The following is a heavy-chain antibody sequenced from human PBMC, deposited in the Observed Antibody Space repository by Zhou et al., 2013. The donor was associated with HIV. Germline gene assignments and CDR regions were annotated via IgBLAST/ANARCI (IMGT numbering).Heavy chain of an antibody. V-gene: IGHV4-4*07. CDR1: GAPISNYF. CDR2: FYIRGNP. CDR3: ARGASYSYGIYSAYFDP. J-gene: IGHJ5*02. D-gene: IGHD3-16*02. Sequence: QVQLQESGPGVVKASETLSLTCIVSGAPISNYFWSWVRQPAGKGLEWIGRFYIRGNPNYSPSLKSRVTMSVDTSKNHFSLTLNSVTAADTAVYYCARGASYSYGIYSAYFDPWGPGTLVTVSS.